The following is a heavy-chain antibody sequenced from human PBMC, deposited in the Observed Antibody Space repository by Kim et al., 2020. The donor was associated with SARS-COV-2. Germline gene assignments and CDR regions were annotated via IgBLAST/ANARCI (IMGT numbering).Heavy chain of an antibody. CDR1: GFTFSNYE. D-gene: IGHD2-21*01. J-gene: IGHJ5*02. V-gene: IGHV3-48*03. Sequence: GGSLRLSCAASGFTFSNYEMNWVRQAPGKGLEWLSYISNSGTTIYYADPVKGRFIVSRDNAESSLFLQMNSLRVEDTAVYYCARGTVGDTRGWFDPWGQGTLVTVSS. CDR3: ARGTVGDTRGWFDP. CDR2: ISNSGTTI.